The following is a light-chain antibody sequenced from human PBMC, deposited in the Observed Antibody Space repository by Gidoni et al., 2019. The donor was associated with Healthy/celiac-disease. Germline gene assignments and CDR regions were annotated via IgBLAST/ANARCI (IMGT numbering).Light chain of an antibody. V-gene: IGKV3-20*01. CDR3: QQYGSSPPIT. Sequence: EIVLTQSPGTLSLSPGERATLSCRASQSVSSSYLAWYQQKPGQAPRLLIYGASSRATGIPDRFSGSGSGTDFTLTISRLEPEDWAVYYCQQYGSSPPITFGPGTKVDIK. CDR2: GAS. J-gene: IGKJ3*01. CDR1: QSVSSSY.